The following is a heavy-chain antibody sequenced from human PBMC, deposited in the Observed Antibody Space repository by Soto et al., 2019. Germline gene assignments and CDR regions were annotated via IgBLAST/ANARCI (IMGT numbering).Heavy chain of an antibody. CDR1: GYTFTSYA. CDR3: ARITDDWYFDL. V-gene: IGHV1-3*01. Sequence: ASVKVSCKASGYTFTSYAMHWVRQAPGQRLEWMGWINAGNGNTKYSQKFQGRVTITRDTSPSTAYMELSSLRSEDTAVYYCARITDDWYFDLWGRGTLVTVSS. D-gene: IGHD1-20*01. CDR2: INAGNGNT. J-gene: IGHJ2*01.